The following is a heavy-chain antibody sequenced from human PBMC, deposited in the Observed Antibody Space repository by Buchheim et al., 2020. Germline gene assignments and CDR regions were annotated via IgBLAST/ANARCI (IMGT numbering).Heavy chain of an antibody. Sequence: EVQLLQSGGGLVQPGGSLRLSCAASGFTFSSYAMSWVRQAPGKGLESVSDISGSGGSTYYPDSVKGRFTISRDNSKSTLYLQMNSLGAEDTAVYYCAKAGSAIPGWGTTRHYDYWGQGTL. CDR1: GFTFSSYA. CDR3: AKAGSAIPGWGTTRHYDY. D-gene: IGHD1-7*01. V-gene: IGHV3-23*01. J-gene: IGHJ4*02. CDR2: ISGSGGST.